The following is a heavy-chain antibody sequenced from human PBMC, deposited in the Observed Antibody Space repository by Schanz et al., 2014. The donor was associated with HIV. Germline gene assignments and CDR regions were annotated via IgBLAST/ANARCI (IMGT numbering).Heavy chain of an antibody. CDR2: ISAYNGKT. V-gene: IGHV1-18*01. CDR3: ARGAAEMATMTPWRY. J-gene: IGHJ4*02. CDR1: GYTFTSYD. D-gene: IGHD5-12*01. Sequence: QVQLVQSGAEVRKSGASVKVSCKASGYTFTSYDINWVRQATGQGLEWMGWISAYNGKTNYARKVQGRVTMTTDTSTSTAYMELRSLRSDDTAVYYCARGAAEMATMTPWRYWGQGTLVTVSS.